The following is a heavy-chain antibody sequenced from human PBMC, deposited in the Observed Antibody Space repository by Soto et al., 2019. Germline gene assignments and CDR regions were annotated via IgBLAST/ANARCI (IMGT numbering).Heavy chain of an antibody. Sequence: GASVKVSGKASGYTCSIYAMHCVLQAPGQRLEWMGWINAGYGNTKSSQKFQDRVTISRDTSASTAYMELTSLRSEDTAVYYCARDTGDGTFDFWGQGTLVTVSS. CDR1: GYTCSIYA. CDR2: INAGYGNT. D-gene: IGHD7-27*01. J-gene: IGHJ4*02. CDR3: ARDTGDGTFDF. V-gene: IGHV1-3*01.